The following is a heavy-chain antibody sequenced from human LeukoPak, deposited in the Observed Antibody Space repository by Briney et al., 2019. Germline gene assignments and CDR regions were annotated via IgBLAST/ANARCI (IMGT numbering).Heavy chain of an antibody. J-gene: IGHJ4*02. CDR2: INHSGST. CDR1: GGSFSGYY. Sequence: PSETLSLTCAVYGGSFSGYYWSWIRQPPGKGLEWIGEINHSGSTNYNPSLKSRVTISVDTSKNQFSLKLSSVTAADTAVYYCATGRVGCSSTSCYCFYDYWGQGTLVTVSS. D-gene: IGHD2-2*01. V-gene: IGHV4-34*01. CDR3: ATGRVGCSSTSCYCFYDY.